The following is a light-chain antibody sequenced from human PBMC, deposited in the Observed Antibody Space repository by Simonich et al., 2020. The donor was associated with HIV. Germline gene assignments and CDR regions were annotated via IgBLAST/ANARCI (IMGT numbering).Light chain of an antibody. J-gene: IGKJ1*01. V-gene: IGKV4-1*01. CDR2: WAS. CDR3: QQYYSTPQT. Sequence: DFVMTQSPDSLPVSLGERATINCKSSQSILYSSNNKNYIAWYQQKPGQPPKLLIYWASTRESGVPDRFSGSGSGTDFTLTISSLQAEDVAVYYCQQYYSTPQTFGQGTKVEIK. CDR1: QSILYSSNNKNY.